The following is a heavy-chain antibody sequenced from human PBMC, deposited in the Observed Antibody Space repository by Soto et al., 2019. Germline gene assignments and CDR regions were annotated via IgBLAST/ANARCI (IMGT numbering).Heavy chain of an antibody. D-gene: IGHD3-10*01. J-gene: IGHJ6*02. CDR2: INHSGST. CDR1: GDSISGYY. CDR3: TRSMVRGVIIPVTDGMDV. V-gene: IGHV4-34*01. Sequence: SETLSLTCTVSGDSISGYYWSWIRQPPGKGLEWIGEINHSGSTNYNPSLKSRVTISVDTSKNQFSLKLSSVTAADTAVYYCTRSMVRGVIIPVTDGMDVWGQGTTVT.